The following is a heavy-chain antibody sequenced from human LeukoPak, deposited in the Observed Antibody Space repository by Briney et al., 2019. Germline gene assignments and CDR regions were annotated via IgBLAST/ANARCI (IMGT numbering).Heavy chain of an antibody. CDR1: GYTFIGYY. D-gene: IGHD4-17*01. J-gene: IGHJ4*02. Sequence: ASLKVSCKASGYTFIGYYMHWVRQAPGQGLEWMGRINPNSGGTDYAQKFQGRVTMTRDTSISTAYLEFSSLRSDDTAVYYCARDWSMTTLDYWGQGTLVTVSS. CDR2: INPNSGGT. V-gene: IGHV1-2*06. CDR3: ARDWSMTTLDY.